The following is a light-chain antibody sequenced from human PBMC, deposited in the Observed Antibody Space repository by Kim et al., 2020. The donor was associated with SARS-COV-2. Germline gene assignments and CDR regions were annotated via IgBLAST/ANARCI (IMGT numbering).Light chain of an antibody. CDR2: DAS. Sequence: SPGDRATLSCRASQSVSSSYLAWYQQKPGQAPRLLIYDASSRATGIPDRFSGSGSGTDFTLTISRLEPEDFAVYYCQQYGSSPPRTFGQGTKLEI. J-gene: IGKJ2*01. CDR3: QQYGSSPPRT. V-gene: IGKV3-20*01. CDR1: QSVSSSY.